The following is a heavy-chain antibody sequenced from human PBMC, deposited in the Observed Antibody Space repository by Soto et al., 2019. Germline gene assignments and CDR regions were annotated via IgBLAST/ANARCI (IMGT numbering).Heavy chain of an antibody. CDR1: GSSISSGGYY. D-gene: IGHD1-7*01. CDR2: IYYSGST. J-gene: IGHJ4*02. CDR3: ARAWNYGWY. V-gene: IGHV4-31*03. Sequence: QVQLQESGPGLVKPSQTLSLTCTVSGSSISSGGYYWSWIRQHPGKGLEWIGYIYYSGSTYYNPSLXNRXTXSVDTSKNQFSLKLSSVTAADTAVYDCARAWNYGWYWGQGTLVTVSS.